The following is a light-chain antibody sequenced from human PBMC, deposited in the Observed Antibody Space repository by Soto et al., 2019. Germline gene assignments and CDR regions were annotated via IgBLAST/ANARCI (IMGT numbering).Light chain of an antibody. CDR1: SSDVGAYNY. V-gene: IGLV2-14*01. CDR2: EVS. Sequence: QSVLTQPASVSGSRGQSITISCTGTSSDVGAYNYVSWFQQHPGKAPTLIISEVSNRPSGVSNRFSGSKSGNAASLTISGLQAEDEADYFCFSFTTDWTHVFGTGTKVTVL. CDR3: FSFTTDWTHV. J-gene: IGLJ1*01.